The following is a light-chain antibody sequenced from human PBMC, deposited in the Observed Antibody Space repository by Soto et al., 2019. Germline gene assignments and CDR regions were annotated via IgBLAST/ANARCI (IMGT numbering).Light chain of an antibody. CDR2: DVS. J-gene: IGLJ1*01. Sequence: QSARTQPASVSGSPGQSITISCTGTNSDVGGYNYVSWFRQHPGKAPKLVIYDVSNRPSGVSSRFSGSKSGNTASLTISGLQAEDDADYYCTSYTTSSTFRHVFGTVTKVTDL. CDR3: TSYTTSSTFRHV. V-gene: IGLV2-14*01. CDR1: NSDVGGYNY.